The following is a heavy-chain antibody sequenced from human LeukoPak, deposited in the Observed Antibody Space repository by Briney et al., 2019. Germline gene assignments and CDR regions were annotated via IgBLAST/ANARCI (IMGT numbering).Heavy chain of an antibody. CDR2: INSDGSST. V-gene: IGHV3-74*01. J-gene: IGHJ4*02. CDR1: GFTFSSYW. D-gene: IGHD6-6*01. Sequence: GGSLRLSCAASGFTFSSYWMHWVRQAPGKGLVWVSRINSDGSSTSYADFVKGRFTISRDNAKNTLYLQMNSLRAEDTAVYYCARTPQGSSSYDEGYFDYWGQGTLVTVSS. CDR3: ARTPQGSSSYDEGYFDY.